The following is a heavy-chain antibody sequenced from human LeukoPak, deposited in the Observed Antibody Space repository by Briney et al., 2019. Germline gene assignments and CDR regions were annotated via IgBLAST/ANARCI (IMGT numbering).Heavy chain of an antibody. Sequence: GASVTVSCKASGYTFTGYYMHWVRQAPGQGLEWMGWINPNSGGTNYAQKFQGRVTMTRDTSISTAYMELSRLRSDDTAVYYCARDPPTMVRGFDYWGQGTLVTVSS. V-gene: IGHV1-2*02. D-gene: IGHD3-10*01. CDR2: INPNSGGT. J-gene: IGHJ4*02. CDR3: ARDPPTMVRGFDY. CDR1: GYTFTGYY.